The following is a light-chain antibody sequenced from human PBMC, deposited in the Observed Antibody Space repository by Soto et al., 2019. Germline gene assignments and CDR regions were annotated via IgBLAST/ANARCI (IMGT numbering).Light chain of an antibody. J-gene: IGKJ3*01. CDR3: QQSYTTPFT. V-gene: IGKV1-39*01. CDR1: QSIGIY. Sequence: DIQMTQPPSSLSASVGDRVTITCRASQSIGIYLNLYQQEPGKAPKLLIYAASTLQSGVPLRFSGSGSGTDFTLSIGSLQPEDFATYFCQQSYTTPFTFGPGTKVDIK. CDR2: AAS.